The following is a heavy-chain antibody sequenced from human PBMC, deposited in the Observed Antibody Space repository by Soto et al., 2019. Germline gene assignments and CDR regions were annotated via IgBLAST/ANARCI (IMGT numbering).Heavy chain of an antibody. V-gene: IGHV4-4*02. J-gene: IGHJ6*02. Sequence: QVQLQESGPGLVKPSGTLSLTCAVSGGSISSSNWWSWVRQPPGKGLEWIGEIYHSGSTNYNPSLKSRVTISVDKSRNQSSLKLSSVTAADTAVYYSARVEEHYGDYYGMDVWGQGTTVTVSS. D-gene: IGHD4-17*01. CDR3: ARVEEHYGDYYGMDV. CDR1: GGSISSSNW. CDR2: IYHSGST.